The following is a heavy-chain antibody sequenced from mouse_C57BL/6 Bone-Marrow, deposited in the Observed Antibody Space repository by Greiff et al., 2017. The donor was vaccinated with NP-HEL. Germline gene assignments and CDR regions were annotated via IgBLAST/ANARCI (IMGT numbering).Heavy chain of an antibody. J-gene: IGHJ3*01. Sequence: EVQGVESGEGLVKPGGSLKLSCAASGFTFSSYAMSWVRQTPEKRLEWVAYISSGGDYSYYADTVKGRFTISRDNARNTLYLQMSSLKSEDTAMYYCTRGGSSYRFAYWGQGTLVTVSA. CDR1: GFTFSSYA. D-gene: IGHD1-1*01. CDR3: TRGGSSYRFAY. CDR2: ISSGGDYS. V-gene: IGHV5-9-1*02.